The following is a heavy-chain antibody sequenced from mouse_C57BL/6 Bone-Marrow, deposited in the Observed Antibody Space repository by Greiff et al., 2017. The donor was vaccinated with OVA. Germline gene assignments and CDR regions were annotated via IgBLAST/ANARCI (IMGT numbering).Heavy chain of an antibody. D-gene: IGHD2-1*01. J-gene: IGHJ1*03. CDR1: GYTFTSYG. V-gene: IGHV1-81*01. Sequence: QVQLQQSGAELARPGASVKLFCKASGYTFTSYGISWVKQRTGQGLEWIGEIYPRSGNTYYNEKFKGKATLTADKSSSTAYMELRSLTSEDSAVYFCAYGNYFYWYFDVWGTGTTVTVSS. CDR2: IYPRSGNT. CDR3: AYGNYFYWYFDV.